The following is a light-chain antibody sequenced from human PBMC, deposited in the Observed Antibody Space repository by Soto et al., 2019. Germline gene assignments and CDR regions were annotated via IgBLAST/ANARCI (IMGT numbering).Light chain of an antibody. Sequence: SYELTQPPSVSVAPGKTARITCGGNNIGSKSVHWYQQKPGQAPVLVIYYDSDRPSGIPERFSGSNSGNTATLTISGVEAWDEADYYCQVWDSSSDSRIFGGGTKLTVL. CDR3: QVWDSSSDSRI. CDR2: YDS. CDR1: NIGSKS. J-gene: IGLJ2*01. V-gene: IGLV3-21*04.